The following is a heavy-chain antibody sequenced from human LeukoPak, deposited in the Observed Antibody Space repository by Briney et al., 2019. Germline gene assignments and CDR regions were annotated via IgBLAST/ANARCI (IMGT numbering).Heavy chain of an antibody. Sequence: GGSLRLSCAASGFTFSSYAMSWVRQAPGKGLEWVSAISGSGGSTYYADSVKGRFTISRDNSKNTLYLQMNSLRAEDTAVYYCAKIALSTPLAARRLYFDYWGQGTLVTVSS. D-gene: IGHD6-6*01. CDR1: GFTFSSYA. CDR2: ISGSGGST. CDR3: AKIALSTPLAARRLYFDY. J-gene: IGHJ4*02. V-gene: IGHV3-23*01.